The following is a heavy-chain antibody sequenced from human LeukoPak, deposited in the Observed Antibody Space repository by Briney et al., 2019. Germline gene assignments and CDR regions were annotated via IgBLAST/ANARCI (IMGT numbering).Heavy chain of an antibody. CDR1: GYTFTSYG. CDR3: ARDGDTYCGGDCPYYYYGMDV. D-gene: IGHD2-21*02. V-gene: IGHV1-18*01. J-gene: IGHJ6*02. Sequence: ASVKVSCKASGYTFTSYGISWVRQAPGQGLEWMGWISAYNGNTNYAQKLQGRVTMTTDTSTSTAYMELRSLRSDDTAVYYCARDGDTYCGGDCPYYYYGMDVWGQGTTVTVSS. CDR2: ISAYNGNT.